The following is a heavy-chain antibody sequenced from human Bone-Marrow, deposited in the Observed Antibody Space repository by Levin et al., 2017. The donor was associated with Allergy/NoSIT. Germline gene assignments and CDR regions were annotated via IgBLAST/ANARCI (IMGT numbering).Heavy chain of an antibody. Sequence: GESLKISCKASGYTLTNYGISWVRQAPGQGLEWMGWINAYNTNTKYEKKFQGRVTMTTDTSTSTAYMELRSLRSDDTAVYYCARVRVGTTLSSDYWGQGTLVTVSS. J-gene: IGHJ4*02. CDR3: ARVRVGTTLSSDY. CDR2: INAYNTNT. CDR1: GYTLTNYG. D-gene: IGHD1-7*01. V-gene: IGHV1-18*01.